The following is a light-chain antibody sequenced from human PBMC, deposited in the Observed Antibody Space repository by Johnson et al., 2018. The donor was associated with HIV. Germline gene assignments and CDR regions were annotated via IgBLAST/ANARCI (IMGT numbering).Light chain of an antibody. V-gene: IGLV1-51*02. CDR1: SSNIGRNY. CDR2: QNT. Sequence: QSVLTQPPSVSAAPGQMVTISCSGSSSNIGRNYVSWYQQLPGTAPKLLIYQNTWRPSWIPDRFSGSTSGASATLGITGLQTVAEADYYCGTWDTRLSAVYVFRTGTKVTGL. CDR3: GTWDTRLSAVYV. J-gene: IGLJ1*01.